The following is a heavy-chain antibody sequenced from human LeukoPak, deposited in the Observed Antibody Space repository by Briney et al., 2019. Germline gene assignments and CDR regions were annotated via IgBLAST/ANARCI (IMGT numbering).Heavy chain of an antibody. CDR3: ARQPDY. V-gene: IGHV3-74*03. D-gene: IGHD1-14*01. J-gene: IGHJ4*02. CDR2: INSDGSRT. Sequence: PGRSRRLSCAASGFTFSNYWMHWVRHAPGKVLVWVSHINSDGSRTKYAASVKGPFTICRGNAKNTLYLKMNSVRAEDTAVYYCARQPDYWGQGTLVTVSS. CDR1: GFTFSNYW.